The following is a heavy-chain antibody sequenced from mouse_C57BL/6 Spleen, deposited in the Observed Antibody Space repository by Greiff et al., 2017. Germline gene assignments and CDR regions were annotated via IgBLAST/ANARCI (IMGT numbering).Heavy chain of an antibody. J-gene: IGHJ2*01. CDR3: ASPWEGGY. D-gene: IGHD4-1*01. Sequence: QVQLQQPVAELVKPGASVKLSCKASGYTFTNYWMHWVKQRPGQGLEWIGMIHPNSGSTNYNAKFKSKATLTVDTSSSTAYMQLSSLTSEDSAVYYAASPWEGGYWGQGTTLTVSS. V-gene: IGHV1-64*01. CDR1: GYTFTNYW. CDR2: IHPNSGST.